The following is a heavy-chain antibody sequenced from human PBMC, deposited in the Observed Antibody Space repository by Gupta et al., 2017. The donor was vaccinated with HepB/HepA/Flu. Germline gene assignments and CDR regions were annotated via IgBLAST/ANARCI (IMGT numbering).Heavy chain of an antibody. J-gene: IGHJ6*02. Sequence: QVTLRESGPALVKPTQTLTLTCTFPGFSLTTLGMCVNLIRRAPGKALEWLARIDWNDDIYYSTSLKTRLTISKDTSRNQVVLTMTNMDPVDTATYYCARMDIIRTAFGLDVWGQGTAVIVSS. CDR1: GFSLTTLGMC. V-gene: IGHV2-70*15. CDR3: ARMDIIRTAFGLDV. CDR2: IDWNDDI. D-gene: IGHD2-21*02.